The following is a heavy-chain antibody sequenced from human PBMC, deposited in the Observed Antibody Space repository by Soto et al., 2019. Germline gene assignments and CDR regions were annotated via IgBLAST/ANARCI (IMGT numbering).Heavy chain of an antibody. V-gene: IGHV4-34*01. CDR3: ARERRVVGGYSSNWYDYSDY. CDR2: INHSGST. CDR1: GGSFSGYY. Sequence: QVQLQQWGAGLLKPLETLSLTCAINGGSFSGYYWSWIRQPPGKGLEWIGEINHSGSTNYNPSLQSRVIISLVTSKNQFSLKLSSVTAADTAVYYCARERRVVGGYSSNWYDYSDYWGQGTLVKVSS. D-gene: IGHD6-13*01. J-gene: IGHJ4*02.